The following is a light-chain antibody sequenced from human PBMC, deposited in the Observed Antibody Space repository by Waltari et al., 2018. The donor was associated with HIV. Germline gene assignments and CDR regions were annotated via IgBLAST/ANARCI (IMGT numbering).Light chain of an antibody. CDR2: HDN. CDR3: QSYDSNLSGSI. V-gene: IGLV1-40*01. J-gene: IGLJ2*01. Sequence: QSVLTQPPSVSGAPGQRVTISCTGSDPNIGPHVANWYQQLQGTAPQLLMYHDNNRPSCVPDRFAASKSGTSASLAISGLQAEDEADYYCQSYDSNLSGSIFGGGTKLTV. CDR1: DPNIGPHV.